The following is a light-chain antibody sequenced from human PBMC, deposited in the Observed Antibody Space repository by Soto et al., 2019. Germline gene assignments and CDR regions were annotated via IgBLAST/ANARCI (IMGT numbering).Light chain of an antibody. J-gene: IGKJ4*01. CDR3: QQYSSSPPT. V-gene: IGKV3-20*01. CDR2: GAS. CDR1: QSVYKNF. Sequence: EIVLTQSPGTLSLSPGERATLSCRASQSVYKNFLAWYQQKPGQAHRLLINGASNRATGIPDRFSGSGSGTDFSLTIDRLEPEDFAVYFCQQYSSSPPTFGGGTKVAIK.